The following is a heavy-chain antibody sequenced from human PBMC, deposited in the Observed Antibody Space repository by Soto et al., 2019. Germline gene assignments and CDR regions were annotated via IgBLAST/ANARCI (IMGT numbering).Heavy chain of an antibody. CDR1: GGSISSYY. CDR2: VHHSWGS. J-gene: IGHJ6*02. CDR3: ARQGFGPLHGIVDV. Sequence: QVQLQESGPGLVKPSETMSLSCTVSGGSISSYYWSWFRQSPGKRMEWIGYVHHSWGSSYNPSLRGXVXLSLDTSKSQFSLKVTSVTATDTAVYYCARQGFGPLHGIVDVWGQGTTVTVSS. V-gene: IGHV4-59*08. D-gene: IGHD3-10*01.